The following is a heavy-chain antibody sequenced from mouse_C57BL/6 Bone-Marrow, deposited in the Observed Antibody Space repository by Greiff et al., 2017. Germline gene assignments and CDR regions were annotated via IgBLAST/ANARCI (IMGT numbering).Heavy chain of an antibody. CDR1: GFSLTSYG. CDR2: IWRGGST. V-gene: IGHV2-5*01. D-gene: IGHD2-3*01. Sequence: VKLMESGPGLVQPSQSLSITCTVSGFSLTSYGVHWVRQSPGKGLEWLGVIWRGGSTDYNAAFMSRLSITKDNSKSQVFFKMNSLQADDTAIYYCAKNDGYYVVPFAYWGQGTLVTVSA. J-gene: IGHJ3*01. CDR3: AKNDGYYVVPFAY.